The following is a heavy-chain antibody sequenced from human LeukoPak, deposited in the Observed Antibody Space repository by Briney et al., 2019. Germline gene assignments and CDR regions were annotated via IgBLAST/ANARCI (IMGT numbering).Heavy chain of an antibody. CDR1: GDSISSYY. CDR3: ARGGAYSGYDLSFDY. V-gene: IGHV4-59*01. Sequence: SETLSLTCTVSGDSISSYYWSWVRQPPGKGLEWIGYIYYSGSTNYNPSLKSRVTISGDTSKNQFSLKLSSETAADTAVYYCARGGAYSGYDLSFDYWGQGTLVTVSS. D-gene: IGHD5-12*01. CDR2: IYYSGST. J-gene: IGHJ4*02.